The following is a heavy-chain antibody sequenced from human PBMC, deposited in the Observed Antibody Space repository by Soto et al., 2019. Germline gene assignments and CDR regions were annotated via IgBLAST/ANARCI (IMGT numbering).Heavy chain of an antibody. CDR2: IIPIFGTA. Sequence: QVQLVQSGAEVKKPGSSVKVSCKASGGTFSSYAISWVRQAPGQGLEWMGGIIPIFGTANYAQKFQGRVTITADESTRTAYMELSSLRSEDTAVYYCARSSLEYSSGWYHGEVYYGMDVWGQGTTVTVSS. J-gene: IGHJ6*02. D-gene: IGHD6-19*01. CDR3: ARSSLEYSSGWYHGEVYYGMDV. CDR1: GGTFSSYA. V-gene: IGHV1-69*01.